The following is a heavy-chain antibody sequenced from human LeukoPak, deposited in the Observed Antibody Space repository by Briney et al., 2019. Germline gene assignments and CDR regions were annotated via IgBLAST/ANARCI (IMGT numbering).Heavy chain of an antibody. Sequence: GGSLRLSCAASGFTFSSYGMYWVRQAPGKGLEWVAIIRYDGSNKYYADSVKGRFTISRDNSKNKLYLQMNSLRAEDTAVYYCAKGPSIAAPTWDFDYWGQGTLVTVSS. D-gene: IGHD6-6*01. V-gene: IGHV3-30*02. J-gene: IGHJ4*02. CDR3: AKGPSIAAPTWDFDY. CDR2: IRYDGSNK. CDR1: GFTFSSYG.